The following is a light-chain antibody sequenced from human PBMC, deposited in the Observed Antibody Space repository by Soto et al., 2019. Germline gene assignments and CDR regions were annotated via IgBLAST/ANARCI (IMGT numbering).Light chain of an antibody. CDR1: SSDVGGYTY. CDR3: GSYTTSYTWV. J-gene: IGLJ3*02. CDR2: DVS. Sequence: QSALTQPASVSGSPGQSITLSCTGTSSDVGGYTYVSWYQQHPGKAPKLMIYDVSNRPSGVSNRFSGSKSGNTASLTISGLQAEDEADYYCGSYTTSYTWVFGGGTKGTVL. V-gene: IGLV2-14*01.